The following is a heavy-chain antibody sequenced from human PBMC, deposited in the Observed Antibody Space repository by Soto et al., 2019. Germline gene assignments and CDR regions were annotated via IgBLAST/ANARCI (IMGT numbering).Heavy chain of an antibody. CDR1: GGTFSSYA. CDR3: ARDSIRYYYGSGSPNNWFDP. J-gene: IGHJ5*02. D-gene: IGHD3-10*01. CDR2: IIPIFGTA. Sequence: QVQLVQSGAEVKKPGSSVKVSCKASGGTFSSYAISWVRQAPGQGLEWMGGIIPIFGTANYAQKFQGRVTITADESTSTAYMELSSLRSEDTAVYYCARDSIRYYYGSGSPNNWFDPWGQGTLVTVSS. V-gene: IGHV1-69*12.